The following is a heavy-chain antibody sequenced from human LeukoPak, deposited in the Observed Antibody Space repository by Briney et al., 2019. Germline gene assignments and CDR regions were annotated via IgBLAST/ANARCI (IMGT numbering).Heavy chain of an antibody. CDR2: ISGSGVHT. J-gene: IGHJ4*02. Sequence: PGGSLRLSCAASGFIFNNYVMNWVRQAPGKGLEWVSSISGSGVHTYYADSVKGRFTISRDNSKNTLYLQMNSLRAGDTAVYYCAKNYAAGRPYYFAPWGQGTLVTVSS. CDR3: AKNYAAGRPYYFAP. CDR1: GFIFNNYV. V-gene: IGHV3-23*01. D-gene: IGHD6-19*01.